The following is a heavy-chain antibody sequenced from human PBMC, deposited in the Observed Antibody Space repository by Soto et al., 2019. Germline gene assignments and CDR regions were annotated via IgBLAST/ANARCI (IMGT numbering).Heavy chain of an antibody. CDR3: VRCASGYGGYFDS. Sequence: QVQLVQSGAEVKNPGASVKVSCKASGYRFTGYYIHWVRQAPGQALEWMGWINPISGGAAFAQKFQERVTLTRDTSTSTAYMELNTLRSDDTAIYFCVRCASGYGGYFDSWGQGSLVAVPS. J-gene: IGHJ5*01. CDR1: GYRFTGYY. CDR2: INPISGGA. D-gene: IGHD3-22*01. V-gene: IGHV1-2*02.